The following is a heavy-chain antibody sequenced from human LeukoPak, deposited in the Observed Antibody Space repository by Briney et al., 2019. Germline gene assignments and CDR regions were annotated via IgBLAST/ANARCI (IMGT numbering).Heavy chain of an antibody. D-gene: IGHD3-22*01. CDR2: INPNSGGT. V-gene: IGHV1-2*02. CDR1: GYTFTSYY. J-gene: IGHJ4*02. Sequence: ASVKVSCKASGYTFTSYYMHWVRQAPGQGLEWMGWINPNSGGTNYAQKFQGRVTMTGDTSTSTVYMELSSLRSEDTAVYYCARARDYYDSSGYYSYDYWGQGTLVTVSS. CDR3: ARARDYYDSSGYYSYDY.